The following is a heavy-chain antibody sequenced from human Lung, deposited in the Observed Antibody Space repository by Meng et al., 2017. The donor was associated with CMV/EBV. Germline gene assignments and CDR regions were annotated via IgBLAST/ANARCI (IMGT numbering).Heavy chain of an antibody. CDR2: INTNTGNP. J-gene: IGHJ4*02. CDR1: GYTFTTYA. D-gene: IGHD2-15*01. V-gene: IGHV7-4-1*02. CDR3: ARGWGPILVAAIDY. Sequence: KASGYTFTTYAMNWVRQAPGQGLEWMGWINTNTGNPTYAQGFKVRFVFSLDTSVSTAYLQISSLKAEDTAVYYCARGWGPILVAAIDYWGQGTLVTVSS.